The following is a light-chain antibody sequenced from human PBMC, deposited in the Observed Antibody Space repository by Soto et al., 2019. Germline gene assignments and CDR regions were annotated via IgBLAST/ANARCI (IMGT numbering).Light chain of an antibody. V-gene: IGKV1-5*01. CDR1: QSISTW. J-gene: IGKJ2*01. CDR2: DAS. Sequence: DIPMTQSPSTLSASVGDGVTITCRASQSISTWLAWYQQKPGKAPKLLIYDASTLESGVPSRFSGSGSGTEFTLTISSLQPDDFVTYYCQQYSIYWNTFGQGTKLEIK. CDR3: QQYSIYWNT.